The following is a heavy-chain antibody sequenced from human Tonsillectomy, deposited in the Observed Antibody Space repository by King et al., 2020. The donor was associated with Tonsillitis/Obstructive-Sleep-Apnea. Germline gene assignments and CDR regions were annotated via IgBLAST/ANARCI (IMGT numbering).Heavy chain of an antibody. Sequence: QVQLVESGGGVVQPGRSLRLSCAASGFTFSSYAMHWGRQAPGKGLEWGAVISRDGNKRYAADSVKGRFTISRDNSKNTLFLQMNSLRAEDTALYYCARDIAVAEYYFDYWGQGTLVTVSS. J-gene: IGHJ4*02. CDR1: GFTFSSYA. CDR3: ARDIAVAEYYFDY. V-gene: IGHV3-30*04. D-gene: IGHD6-19*01. CDR2: ISRDGNKR.